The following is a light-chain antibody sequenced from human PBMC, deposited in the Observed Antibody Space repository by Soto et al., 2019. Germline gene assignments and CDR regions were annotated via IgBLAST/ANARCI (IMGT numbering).Light chain of an antibody. Sequence: QAVVTQPPSASGTPGQMVTISCSRSSSNIGINYVFWYQHLPGAAPKLLIFSNNQRASGVPDRFSGSKSGTSASLSISGLRSEDEADYYCATWDDSLSGRVFGGGTKLTVL. CDR1: SSNIGINY. V-gene: IGLV1-47*02. CDR3: ATWDDSLSGRV. J-gene: IGLJ3*02. CDR2: SNN.